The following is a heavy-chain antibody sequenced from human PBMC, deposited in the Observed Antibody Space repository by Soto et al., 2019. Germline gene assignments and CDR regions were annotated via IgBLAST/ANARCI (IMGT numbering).Heavy chain of an antibody. J-gene: IGHJ6*02. CDR2: MYNTGST. CDR3: ARDLWGYCGTDCYPLDV. CDR1: GGSISRYY. D-gene: IGHD2-21*02. V-gene: IGHV4-59*01. Sequence: SETLSLTCTVSGGSISRYYCSWIRQPPGKGLEWIGYMYNTGSTVYNPPFKSRVTISVDTSKNQFSLKLNSVTAADTAVYYCARDLWGYCGTDCYPLDVWGQGTTVTVS.